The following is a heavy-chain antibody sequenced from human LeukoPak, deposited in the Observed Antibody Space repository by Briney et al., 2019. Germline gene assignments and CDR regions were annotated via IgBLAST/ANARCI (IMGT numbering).Heavy chain of an antibody. V-gene: IGHV3-23*01. CDR3: AKSYASGSFYDY. J-gene: IGHJ4*02. D-gene: IGHD3-10*01. Sequence: GGTLRLSCAASGFTFSSYGMSWARQTPGKGLEWVSRVSTSGGRTYYADSVKGRFTISRDNSKNTMSLQMNNLRADDTAVYYCAKSYASGSFYDYWGQGTLVTVSS. CDR2: VSTSGGRT. CDR1: GFTFSSYG.